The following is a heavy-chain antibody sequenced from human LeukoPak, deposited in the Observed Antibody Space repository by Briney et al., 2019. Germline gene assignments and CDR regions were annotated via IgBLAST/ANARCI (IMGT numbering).Heavy chain of an antibody. CDR3: AGERRMVTAPNYYYYYMDV. CDR1: GFTLSSYW. CDR2: IKQDGSEK. D-gene: IGHD5-18*01. Sequence: GGSLRLSCAASGFTLSSYWMSWVRQAPGKGLEWVANIKQDGSEKYYVDSVKGRFTISRDNAKNSLYLQMNSLRAEDTAVYYCAGERRMVTAPNYYYYYMDVWGKGTTVTVSS. V-gene: IGHV3-7*01. J-gene: IGHJ6*03.